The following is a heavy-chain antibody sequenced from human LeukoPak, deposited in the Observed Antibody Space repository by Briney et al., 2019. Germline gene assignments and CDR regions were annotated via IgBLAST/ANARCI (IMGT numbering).Heavy chain of an antibody. CDR2: ISGSGDST. V-gene: IGHV3-23*01. D-gene: IGHD2-21*02. CDR1: GFTFSSFA. Sequence: GGSLRLSCAASGFTFSSFAMSWVRQAPGEGLEWVSAISGSGDSTYYGDSVKGRFTISRDNSKNTLYLQMNSLRAEDTALYYCAKAHGENCGSGCYSRVPDYWGQGTLVTVSS. CDR3: AKAHGENCGSGCYSRVPDY. J-gene: IGHJ4*02.